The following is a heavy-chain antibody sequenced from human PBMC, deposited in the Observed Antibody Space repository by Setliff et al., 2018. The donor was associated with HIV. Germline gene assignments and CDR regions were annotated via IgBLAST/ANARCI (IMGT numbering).Heavy chain of an antibody. V-gene: IGHV3-11*03. CDR1: GFTFSSYA. Sequence: PGGSLRLSCAASGFTFSSYAMHWIRQAPGKGLEWVSYISSSSSYTNYADSVKGRFTISRDNAKNSLYLQMNSLRAEDTAVYYCARASYYYDSSGWVDYWGQGTLVTVSS. J-gene: IGHJ4*02. CDR3: ARASYYYDSSGWVDY. D-gene: IGHD3-22*01. CDR2: ISSSSSYT.